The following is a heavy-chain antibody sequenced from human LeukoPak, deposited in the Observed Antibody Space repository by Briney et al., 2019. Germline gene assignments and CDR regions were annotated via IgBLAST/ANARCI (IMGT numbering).Heavy chain of an antibody. J-gene: IGHJ4*02. CDR1: GGSISSGGYS. V-gene: IGHV4-30-2*01. D-gene: IGHD4-17*01. CDR3: AREYGDYVFFDY. Sequence: SETLSLTCAVSGGSISSGGYSWSWIRQPPGKGLEWIGYIYHSGSTYYNPSLKSRVTISVDRSKNQFSLKLSSVTAADTAVYYCAREYGDYVFFDYWGQGALVTVSS. CDR2: IYHSGST.